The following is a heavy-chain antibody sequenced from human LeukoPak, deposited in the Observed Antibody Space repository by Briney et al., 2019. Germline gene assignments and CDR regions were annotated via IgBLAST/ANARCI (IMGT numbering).Heavy chain of an antibody. V-gene: IGHV3-11*04. J-gene: IGHJ6*03. CDR2: ISSSSRTI. CDR1: GFTFSDYY. CDR3: ARVSTYNFWSGSYSTTYYMDV. Sequence: GGSLRLSCAASGFTFSDYYMSWIRQAPGKGLERVSYISSSSRTIYDADSVKGRFTISRDNAKNSLYLQMNSLRAEDTAVYYCARVSTYNFWSGSYSTTYYMDVWGKGTTVTVSS. D-gene: IGHD3-3*01.